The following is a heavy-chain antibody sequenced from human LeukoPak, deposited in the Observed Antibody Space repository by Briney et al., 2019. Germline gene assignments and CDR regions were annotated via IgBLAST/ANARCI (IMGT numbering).Heavy chain of an antibody. V-gene: IGHV3-7*01. CDR1: GFTFSSYW. J-gene: IGHJ4*02. D-gene: IGHD5-24*01. CDR3: ARDRGWLQFDY. Sequence: GGSLRLSCAASGFTFSSYWISWVRQTPGKGLEWVANIKEDGSVKYYLDSVKGRFTISRDNVKNSLYLQMNSLRAEDTAVYYCARDRGWLQFDYWGQGTLVTVS. CDR2: IKEDGSVK.